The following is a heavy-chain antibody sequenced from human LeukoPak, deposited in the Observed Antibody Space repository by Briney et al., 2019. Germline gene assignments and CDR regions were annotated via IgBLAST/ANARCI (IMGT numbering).Heavy chain of an antibody. CDR1: KFTFSRYG. D-gene: IGHD2-21*01. J-gene: IGHJ6*03. V-gene: IGHV3-30*03. Sequence: TGGSLRLSCAASKFTFSRYGMHWVRQAPGKGLEWVAVISYGGRDQYYADSVKGRFTISRDNSKNTLYLQMNSLRPEDTAVYYCARDPEAYCGGDSHSYYYYYTDVWGKGTTVTVSS. CDR3: ARDPEAYCGGDSHSYYYYYTDV. CDR2: ISYGGRDQ.